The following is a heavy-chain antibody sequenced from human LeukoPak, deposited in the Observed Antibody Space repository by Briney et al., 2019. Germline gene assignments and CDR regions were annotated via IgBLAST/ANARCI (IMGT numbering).Heavy chain of an antibody. CDR1: GFTFRNYG. D-gene: IGHD6-13*01. Sequence: GGSLRLSCAASGFTFRNYGMSWVRQAPGKGLEWVSSISSSSSYIYYADSVKGRFTISRDNAKNSLFLQMNSLRAEDTAVYYCAKDIATAGHLAFDYWGQGTLVTASS. CDR3: AKDIATAGHLAFDY. CDR2: ISSSSSYI. V-gene: IGHV3-21*01. J-gene: IGHJ4*02.